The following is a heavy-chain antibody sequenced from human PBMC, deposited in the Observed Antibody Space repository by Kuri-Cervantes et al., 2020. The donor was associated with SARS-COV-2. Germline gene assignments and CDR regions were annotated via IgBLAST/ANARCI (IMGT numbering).Heavy chain of an antibody. CDR2: IYYSGST. D-gene: IGHD3-10*01. J-gene: IGHJ3*02. CDR3: ARSVLLWFGEEQYAFDI. CDR1: GGSISSGDYY. Sequence: SETLSLTCTVSGGSISSGDYYWSWIRQPPGKGLEWIGYIYYSGSTNYNPSLKSRVTISVDTSKNQFSLKLSSVTAADTAVYYCARSVLLWFGEEQYAFDIWGQGTMVTVSS. V-gene: IGHV4-61*08.